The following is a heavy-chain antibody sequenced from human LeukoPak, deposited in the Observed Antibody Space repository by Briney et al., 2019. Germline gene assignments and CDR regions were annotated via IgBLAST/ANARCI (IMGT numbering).Heavy chain of an antibody. CDR3: AKSIGSGSLLVWFDP. V-gene: IGHV3-23*01. CDR1: GFTFNIYA. CDR2: IRGSGEST. J-gene: IGHJ5*02. D-gene: IGHD3-10*01. Sequence: GGSLRLSCAASGFTFNIYAMTWVRQSPGKGLEWVSGIRGSGESTYYADSVMGRFTISRDNSKNTLFLQMNSLRAEDTAVYYCAKSIGSGSLLVWFDPWGPGTLVTVAS.